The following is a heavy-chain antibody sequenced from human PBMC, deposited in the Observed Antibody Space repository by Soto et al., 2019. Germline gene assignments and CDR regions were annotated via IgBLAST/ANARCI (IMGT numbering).Heavy chain of an antibody. V-gene: IGHV3-53*01. J-gene: IGHJ6*02. CDR1: GFSVSSNY. CDR3: ARQSTDYFGLDV. CDR2: IYPGGIT. Sequence: VQLVESGGGLIQPGGSLRLSCAASGFSVSSNYMTWVRQAPGKGLECVSVIYPGGITNYADSVKGRFAISRDNSKDTLYLQMNSLRAEDTAVYYCARQSTDYFGLDVWGQGTTVTVSS.